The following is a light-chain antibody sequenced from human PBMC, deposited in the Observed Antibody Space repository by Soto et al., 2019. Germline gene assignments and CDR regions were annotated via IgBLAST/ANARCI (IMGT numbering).Light chain of an antibody. CDR1: SGDVGGHDY. V-gene: IGLV2-14*03. Sequence: QSALTQVASVSGSPGQSITISCTGTSGDVGGHDYVSWYQQYPGKAPKLMIYNVNYRPSGVSNRFSGSKSGNTASLTISGLQAEDEANYYCSSYTNTNTLVFGGGTKQTVL. CDR3: SSYTNTNTLV. J-gene: IGLJ2*01. CDR2: NVN.